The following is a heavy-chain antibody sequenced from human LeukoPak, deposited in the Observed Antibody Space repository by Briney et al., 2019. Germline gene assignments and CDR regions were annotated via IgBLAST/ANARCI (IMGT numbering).Heavy chain of an antibody. CDR1: GFTFSSYW. D-gene: IGHD6-6*01. CDR3: ARGSIAARNAFDI. J-gene: IGHJ3*02. CDR2: IKQDGSEK. Sequence: GGSLRLSCAASGFTFSSYWMSWVRQAPGKGLEWVANIKQDGSEKYYVDSVKGRFTISRDNAKNSLYLQMNSLRAEDTAVYYCARGSIAARNAFDIWGQGTMVTVSS. V-gene: IGHV3-7*01.